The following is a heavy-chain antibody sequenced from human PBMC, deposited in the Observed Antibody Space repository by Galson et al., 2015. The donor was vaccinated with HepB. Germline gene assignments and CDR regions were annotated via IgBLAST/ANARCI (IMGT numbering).Heavy chain of an antibody. CDR1: GYTFNTYA. CDR2: INTKTGNP. CDR3: ARGRSTTPWGGHYYYGMDV. D-gene: IGHD3-10*01. V-gene: IGHV7-4-1*01. Sequence: SVKVSCKASGYTFNTYAMNWVRQAPGQGLHWMGWINTKTGNPTYAQGFTGRFVSSFDTSVSTAYLQIYSVRAEDTAVYYCARGRSTTPWGGHYYYGMDVWGQGTTVTVSS. J-gene: IGHJ6*02.